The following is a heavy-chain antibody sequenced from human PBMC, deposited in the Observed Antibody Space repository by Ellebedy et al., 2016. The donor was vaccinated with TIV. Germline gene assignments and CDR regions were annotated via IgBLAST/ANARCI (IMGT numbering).Heavy chain of an antibody. J-gene: IGHJ4*02. V-gene: IGHV3-64D*06. CDR1: GFTFSNHA. CDR3: VREGTRLDY. Sequence: GGSLRLSXAASGFTFSNHAMHWVRQAPGKGLEYVSTISANGGTIYYADSVKGRFTVSRDNSKYTLYLQMSSLRAEDTAVYFCVREGTRLDYWGQGTLVTVSS. CDR2: ISANGGTI.